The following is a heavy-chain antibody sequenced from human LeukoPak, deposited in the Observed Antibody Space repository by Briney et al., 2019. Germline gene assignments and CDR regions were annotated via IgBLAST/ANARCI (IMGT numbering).Heavy chain of an antibody. Sequence: GRSLRLSCAASGFTFSSYGMHWVRQAPGKGLEWVAVIWYDGSNKYYADSVKGRFIISRDNSKNTLYLQMNSLRAEDTAVYYCARGSGIYAYWGQGALVTVSS. D-gene: IGHD5-12*01. CDR3: ARGSGIYAY. J-gene: IGHJ4*02. V-gene: IGHV3-33*01. CDR2: IWYDGSNK. CDR1: GFTFSSYG.